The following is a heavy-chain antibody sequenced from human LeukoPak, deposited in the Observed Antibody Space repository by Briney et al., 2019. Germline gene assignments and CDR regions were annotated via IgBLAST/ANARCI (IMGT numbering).Heavy chain of an antibody. CDR1: GYTFTSYG. CDR2: INPSGGST. Sequence: GASVKVSCKASGYTFTSYGISWVRQAPGQGLEWMGIINPSGGSTSYAQKFQGRVTMTRDTSTSTVYMELSSLRSEDTAVYYCARDRYGGNSRFDYWGQGTLVTVSS. D-gene: IGHD4-23*01. CDR3: ARDRYGGNSRFDY. V-gene: IGHV1-46*01. J-gene: IGHJ4*02.